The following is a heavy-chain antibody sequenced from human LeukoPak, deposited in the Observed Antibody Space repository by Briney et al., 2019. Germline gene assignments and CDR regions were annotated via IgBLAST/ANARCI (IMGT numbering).Heavy chain of an antibody. CDR2: IYYSGST. Sequence: SETLSLTCTVSGGSISSSSYYWGWIRQPPGKGLEWIGSIYYSGSTYYNPSLKSRVTISVDTSKNQFSLKLSSVTAADTAVYYCARDWKIPSRGFDYWGQGTLVTVPS. CDR1: GGSISSSSYY. V-gene: IGHV4-39*07. J-gene: IGHJ4*02. CDR3: ARDWKIPSRGFDY. D-gene: IGHD1-1*01.